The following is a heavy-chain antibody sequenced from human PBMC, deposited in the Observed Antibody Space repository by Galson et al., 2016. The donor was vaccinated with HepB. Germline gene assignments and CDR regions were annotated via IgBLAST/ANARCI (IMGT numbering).Heavy chain of an antibody. CDR2: ISGSAGNI. D-gene: IGHD3-10*01. V-gene: IGHV3-23*01. J-gene: IGHJ4*02. Sequence: SLRLSCAASKFTFINAWMSWVRQAPGKGLEWVAVISGSAGNIYYADSVKGRLTVSRDNSNNTLYLQLNSLRAEDTAVYYCAKHKERGALLGMFDYWGQGTLLIVSS. CDR1: KFTFINAW. CDR3: AKHKERGALLGMFDY.